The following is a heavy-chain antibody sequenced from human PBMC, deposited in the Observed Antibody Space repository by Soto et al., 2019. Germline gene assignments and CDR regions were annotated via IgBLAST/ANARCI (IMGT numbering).Heavy chain of an antibody. CDR2: IKPDGVEK. V-gene: IGHV3-7*05. Sequence: GGSLRLSCAASGFTFSSYWISWVRQAPGKGLEWVANIKPDGVEKYYVDSVKGRFTISRDNAKNSLYLQMNSLRAEDTAVYYCARERKRLTSSYYYGMDVWGQGTTVTVSS. CDR1: GFTFSSYW. CDR3: ARERKRLTSSYYYGMDV. J-gene: IGHJ6*02. D-gene: IGHD6-25*01.